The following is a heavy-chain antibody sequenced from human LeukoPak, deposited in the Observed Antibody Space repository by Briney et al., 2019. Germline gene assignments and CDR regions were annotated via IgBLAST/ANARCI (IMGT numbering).Heavy chain of an antibody. V-gene: IGHV3-43*02. CDR1: GFTFDDYA. J-gene: IGHJ4*02. D-gene: IGHD1-14*01. Sequence: GGSLRLSCAASGFTFDDYATHWVRHTPGKGLECVSLISEDGGDTWYADSVKGRFTISRDNSKNSLYLQMNSLRAEDTAFYYCAKDKTRGPGDYWGQGTLVTVSS. CDR2: ISEDGGDT. CDR3: AKDKTRGPGDY.